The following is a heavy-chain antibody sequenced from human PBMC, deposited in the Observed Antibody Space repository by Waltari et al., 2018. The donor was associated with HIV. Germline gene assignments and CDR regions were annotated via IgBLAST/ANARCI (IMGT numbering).Heavy chain of an antibody. J-gene: IGHJ5*02. CDR3: ARGVPAATDWFDP. V-gene: IGHV4-61*02. D-gene: IGHD2-2*01. Sequence: QVQLQESGPGLVKPSQTLSLTCTVSGGSISSGSYYWSWIRQPAGKGLEWIGRIYISGSTNYSTALKSRVTRSVDTSKNHFSLKLSCVTAADTAVYYCARGVPAATDWFDPWGQGTLVTVSS. CDR2: IYISGST. CDR1: GGSISSGSYY.